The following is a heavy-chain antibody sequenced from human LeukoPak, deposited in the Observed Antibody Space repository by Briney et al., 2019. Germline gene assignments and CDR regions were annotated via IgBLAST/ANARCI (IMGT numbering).Heavy chain of an antibody. V-gene: IGHV1-69*13. CDR3: ARHQEAMVRGVLYYMDV. CDR2: IIPIFGTA. Sequence: ASVKVSCKASGGTFSSYAISWVRQAPGQGLEWMGGIIPIFGTANYAQKFQGRVTITADESTSTAYMELSSLRSEDTAVYYCARHQEAMVRGVLYYMDVWGKGTTVTISS. J-gene: IGHJ6*03. D-gene: IGHD3-10*01. CDR1: GGTFSSYA.